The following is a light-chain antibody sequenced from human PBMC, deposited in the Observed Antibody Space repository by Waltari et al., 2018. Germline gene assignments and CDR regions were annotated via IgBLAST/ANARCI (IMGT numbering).Light chain of an antibody. CDR3: QAWDTTIVV. V-gene: IGLV3-1*01. J-gene: IGLJ2*01. CDR2: QDM. Sequence: SYELTQPPSVSVSPGQTATITCSADQLGDKFVAWYQQKSGQSPVLVIYQDMKRPSGIPEGFLGSNAGNPATLTISGTQVDDEADFYCQAWDTTIVVFGGGTKLTVL. CDR1: QLGDKF.